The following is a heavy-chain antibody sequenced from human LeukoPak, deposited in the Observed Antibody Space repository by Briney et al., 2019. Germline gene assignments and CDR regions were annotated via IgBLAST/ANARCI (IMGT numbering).Heavy chain of an antibody. CDR3: ARDRESSTWYWFDP. CDR2: TYYSGST. CDR1: GGTISSYY. Sequence: PSETLSLTCTVSGGTISSYYWSWIRQPPGKGLEWIGYTYYSGSTNYNPSLKSRVTISVDTSKNQFSLKLSSVTAADTALYYCARDRESSTWYWFDPWGQGTLVTVSS. V-gene: IGHV4-59*01. J-gene: IGHJ5*02. D-gene: IGHD6-13*01.